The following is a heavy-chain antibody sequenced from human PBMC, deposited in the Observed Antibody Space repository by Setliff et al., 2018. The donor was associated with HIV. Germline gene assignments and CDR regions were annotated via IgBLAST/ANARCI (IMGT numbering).Heavy chain of an antibody. CDR2: IFYSGTT. CDR3: ARSQGSATYYYYYMDV. V-gene: IGHV4-59*01. CDR1: GGSISDYY. D-gene: IGHD6-13*01. J-gene: IGHJ6*03. Sequence: SETLSLTCSVSGGSISDYYWSWIRQPPGKGLEWIGYIFYSGTTNYNPSLKSRLTMSVDTSKNQFSLKLNSVTAADTAVYYCARSQGSATYYYYYMDVWGKGTTVTVSS.